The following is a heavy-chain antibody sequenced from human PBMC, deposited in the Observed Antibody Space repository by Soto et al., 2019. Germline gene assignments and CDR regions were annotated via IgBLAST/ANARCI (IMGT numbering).Heavy chain of an antibody. CDR2: ISSSSSYI. D-gene: IGHD3-22*01. J-gene: IGHJ3*02. CDR1: GFTFSSYS. V-gene: IGHV3-21*01. CDR3: ARDRSRYYYDSSGYYQISDAFDI. Sequence: PWGSLRLSCAASGFTFSSYSMNWVRQAPGKGLEWVSSISSSSSYIYCADSVKGRFTISRDNAKNSLYLQMNSLRAEDTAVYYCARDRSRYYYDSSGYYQISDAFDIWGQGTMVTVSS.